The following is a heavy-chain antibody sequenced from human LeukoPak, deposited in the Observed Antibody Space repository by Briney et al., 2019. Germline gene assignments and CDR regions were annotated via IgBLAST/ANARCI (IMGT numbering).Heavy chain of an antibody. Sequence: SLRLSCAASGVTFDDYATAWVRQAPGKGMELVSGISWNSSSIGYADYVKGRFTISRINAKNSLDLQMTSLGAEDTALYYCAKVTDGTNGVCYLPGAFDIWGEGTMDSVSS. V-gene: IGHV3-9*01. CDR1: GVTFDDYA. J-gene: IGHJ3*02. D-gene: IGHD2-8*01. CDR3: AKVTDGTNGVCYLPGAFDI. CDR2: ISWNSSSI.